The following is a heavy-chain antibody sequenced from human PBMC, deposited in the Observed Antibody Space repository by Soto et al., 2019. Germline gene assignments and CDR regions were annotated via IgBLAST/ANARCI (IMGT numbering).Heavy chain of an antibody. Sequence: QVQLVESGGGVVQPGRSLRLSCAASGFTFSSYGMHWVRQAPGKGLEWVAVISYDGSNKYYADSVKGRFTISRDNSKNTRNRKINSVRAEDTVVYYCAKEGDIVVVVAAMDDPPSYYYGMDVWGKGTTVPVSS. CDR2: ISYDGSNK. CDR1: GFTFSSYG. V-gene: IGHV3-30*18. D-gene: IGHD2-15*01. J-gene: IGHJ6*04. CDR3: AKEGDIVVVVAAMDDPPSYYYGMDV.